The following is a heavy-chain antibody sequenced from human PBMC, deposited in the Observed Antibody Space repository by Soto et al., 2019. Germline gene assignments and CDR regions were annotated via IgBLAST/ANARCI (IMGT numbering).Heavy chain of an antibody. V-gene: IGHV5-51*01. CDR2: IYPGDSDT. J-gene: IGHJ6*02. Sequence: GESLKISCKGLGYTFTNHWIAWVRQMPGKGLEWMGIIYPGDSDTRYSPSFQGQVTMSADKSISIAYLQWSNLKASDSAMYYCARRQDYSKSLYYYYGMDVWGPGTTVTVSS. CDR3: ARRQDYSKSLYYYYGMDV. D-gene: IGHD4-4*01. CDR1: GYTFTNHW.